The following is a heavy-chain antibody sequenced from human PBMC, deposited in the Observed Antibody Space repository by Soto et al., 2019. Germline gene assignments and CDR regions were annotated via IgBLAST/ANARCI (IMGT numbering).Heavy chain of an antibody. V-gene: IGHV3-74*03. CDR2: TDYDGRFS. Sequence: CGSLRLSWVASGFACSSSWMHWVRQAPGKGLVGISRTDYDGRFSTYADSVEGRFTIYRDNARNTLFLKMNSLSVDDTAIYYCARDLRLSGEAFAVWGQGTVGTVSA. J-gene: IGHJ4*03. CDR3: ARDLRLSGEAFAV. CDR1: GFACSSSW. D-gene: IGHD3-3*02.